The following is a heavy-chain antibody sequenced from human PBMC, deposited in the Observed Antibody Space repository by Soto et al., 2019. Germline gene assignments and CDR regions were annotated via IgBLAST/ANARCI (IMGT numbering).Heavy chain of an antibody. CDR2: IYYSGST. V-gene: IGHV4-59*08. Sequence: SETLSLTCTVSGGSISSYYWSWIRQPPGKGLEWIGYIYYSGSTNYSPSLKSRVTISVDTSKNQFSLKLSSVTAADTAVYYCARLGITSGYYMDVWGKGTTVTVSS. CDR3: ARLGITSGYYMDV. CDR1: GGSISSYY. D-gene: IGHD3-10*01. J-gene: IGHJ6*03.